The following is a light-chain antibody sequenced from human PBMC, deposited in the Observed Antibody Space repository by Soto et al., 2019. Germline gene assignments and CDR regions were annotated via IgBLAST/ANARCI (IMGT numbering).Light chain of an antibody. CDR1: QSLVYRDGNTY. CDR2: KVS. Sequence: DAVMTQSPLSLPVTLGQPASISCRSSQSLVYRDGNTYLTWFQQRPGQSPRRLIYKVSKRDSGVPARFFGSGSFPDFTLKITRLDAQDVWVYFFLHGSRWPYTFGQGTKLQIK. V-gene: IGKV2-30*01. CDR3: LHGSRWPYT. J-gene: IGKJ2*01.